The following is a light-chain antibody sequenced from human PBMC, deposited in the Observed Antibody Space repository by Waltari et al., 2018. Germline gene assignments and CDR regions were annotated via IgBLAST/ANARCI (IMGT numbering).Light chain of an antibody. CDR3: NSYAGSSSWV. CDR1: RRDVGFYHY. V-gene: IGLV2-14*01. CDR2: DVS. J-gene: IGLJ3*02. Sequence: QSALTQPASVSGSPGQSITISCTGPRRDVGFYHYFSWYQQHPGKAPKLVIYDVSERPSGVSNRFSGSKSGNTASLTISGLQAEDEADYYCNSYAGSSSWVFGGGTKLTVL.